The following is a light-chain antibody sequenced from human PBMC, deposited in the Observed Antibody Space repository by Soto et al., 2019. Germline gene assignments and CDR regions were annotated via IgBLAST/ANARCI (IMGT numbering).Light chain of an antibody. CDR1: QSVSSN. J-gene: IGKJ3*01. Sequence: EIVMTQSPATLSVSPGERATLSCRASQSVSSNLAWYQHKPGQVPRLLIYGASTRATGIPARFSGSRSGTKFTLTISSLQSEDFAIYYCQQYHYWPPFAFGPGTKVDIK. CDR2: GAS. V-gene: IGKV3-15*01. CDR3: QQYHYWPPFA.